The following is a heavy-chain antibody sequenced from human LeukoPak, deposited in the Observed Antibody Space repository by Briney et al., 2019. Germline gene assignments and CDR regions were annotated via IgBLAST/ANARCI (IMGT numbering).Heavy chain of an antibody. CDR3: ARQEYYYDSSDRGTWDFDY. CDR1: GYSFTSYW. CDR2: IYPGDSDT. V-gene: IGHV5-51*01. D-gene: IGHD3-22*01. J-gene: IGHJ4*02. Sequence: GESLKISCKGSGYSFTSYWIGWVRQMPGKGLEWMGIIYPGDSDTRYSPSFQGQVTISADKSISTAYLQWSSLKASDTAMYYCARQEYYYDSSDRGTWDFDYWGQGTLVTVSS.